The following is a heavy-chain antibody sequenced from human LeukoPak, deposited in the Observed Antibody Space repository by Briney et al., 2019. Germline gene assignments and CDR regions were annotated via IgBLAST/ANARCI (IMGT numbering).Heavy chain of an antibody. V-gene: IGHV4-4*07. D-gene: IGHD6-13*01. J-gene: IGHJ4*02. Sequence: SETLSLTCTVSGGSISSYYWSLIRQPAGNGLEWIGRIYTSGSTNYNPSLQSRVTMSVDTSKNQFSLKLSSVPAADPAVYYCARSGISSSWVFDYWGQGTLVTVSS. CDR3: ARSGISSSWVFDY. CDR2: IYTSGST. CDR1: GGSISSYY.